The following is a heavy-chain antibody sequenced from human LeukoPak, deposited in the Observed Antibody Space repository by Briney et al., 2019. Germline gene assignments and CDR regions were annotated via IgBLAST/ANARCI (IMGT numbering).Heavy chain of an antibody. CDR1: GFTFSSYW. D-gene: IGHD3-3*01. CDR3: ARDEYYDFWSGLYYYGMDV. J-gene: IGHJ6*02. CDR2: IKQDGSEK. V-gene: IGHV3-7*01. Sequence: GGSLRLSCAASGFTFSSYWMSWVRQAPGKGLEWVANIKQDGSEKYYVDSVKGRFTISRDNAKNSLYLQMNSLRAEDTAVYYCARDEYYDFWSGLYYYGMDVWGQGTTVTVSS.